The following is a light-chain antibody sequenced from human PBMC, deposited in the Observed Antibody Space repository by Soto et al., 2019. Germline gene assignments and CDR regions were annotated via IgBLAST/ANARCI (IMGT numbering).Light chain of an antibody. CDR1: PSPLHCNGYSY. Sequence: VVTQTEKSLPVHPGEPASISSRSSPSPLHCNGYSYLHWSMQKPGQSPQVXSYRVSNHLSGVPDRVSGSGSGTEFTLTITRLEPEDLVVYYCQQYAVLLIPFGQGTRLAIK. J-gene: IGKJ5*01. CDR2: RVS. V-gene: IGKV2-28*01. CDR3: QQYAVLLIP.